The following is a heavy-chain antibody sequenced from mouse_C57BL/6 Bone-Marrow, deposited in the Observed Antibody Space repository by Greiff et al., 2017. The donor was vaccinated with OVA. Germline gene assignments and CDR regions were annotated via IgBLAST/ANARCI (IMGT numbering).Heavy chain of an antibody. J-gene: IGHJ2*01. CDR2: IYPRSGNT. Sequence: VQGVESGAELARPGASVTLSCKASGYTFTSYGLSWVKQRTGQGLEWIGEIYPRSGNTYYNEKFKGKATLTADKSSSTAYMELRSLTSEDSAVDFCARWYSNYNFDYWGQGTTLTVSS. D-gene: IGHD2-5*01. CDR1: GYTFTSYG. V-gene: IGHV1-81*01. CDR3: ARWYSNYNFDY.